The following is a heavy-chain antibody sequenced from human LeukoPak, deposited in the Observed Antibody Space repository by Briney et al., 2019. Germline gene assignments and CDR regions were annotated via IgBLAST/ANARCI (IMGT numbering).Heavy chain of an antibody. J-gene: IGHJ4*02. CDR3: ARDTSGAYLL. V-gene: IGHV3-33*01. D-gene: IGHD3-10*01. CDR1: EFTFSSYG. Sequence: GGSLRLSCAASEFTFSSYGMHWVRQAPDKGLEWVAVIWYDGSNKYYADSVKGRFTISRGNSKNTLYLQMNSLRAEDTAVYYCARDTSGAYLLWGQGTLVTVSS. CDR2: IWYDGSNK.